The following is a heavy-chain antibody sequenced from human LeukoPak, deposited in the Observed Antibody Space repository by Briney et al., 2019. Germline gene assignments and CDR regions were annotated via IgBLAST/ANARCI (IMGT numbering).Heavy chain of an antibody. D-gene: IGHD3-10*01. J-gene: IGHJ4*02. Sequence: SQTLSLTCTVSGGSISSGCYSWSCIPQRPGKGLEGIGYISYSGSTYYNPSLKSRITISVDTSKKQFSLKLSSVAAADTAVYYWASAPGDGAVFDYWGQGTLVTVSS. CDR2: ISYSGST. CDR3: ASAPGDGAVFDY. CDR1: GGSISSGCYS. V-gene: IGHV4-31*03.